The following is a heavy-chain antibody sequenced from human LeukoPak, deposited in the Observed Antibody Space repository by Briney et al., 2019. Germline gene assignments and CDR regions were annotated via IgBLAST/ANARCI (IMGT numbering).Heavy chain of an antibody. Sequence: PGGSLRLSCAASGFTFSTYGMNWVRQAPGKGLEWVSYISSRGGTIYYADSVKGRFTISRDNAKNSLYLQMNSLRAEDTAVYYCARDTMGWNYYGLDAWGQGTTVTVSS. CDR2: ISSRGGTI. V-gene: IGHV3-48*03. J-gene: IGHJ6*02. CDR3: ARDTMGWNYYGLDA. D-gene: IGHD3-10*01. CDR1: GFTFSTYG.